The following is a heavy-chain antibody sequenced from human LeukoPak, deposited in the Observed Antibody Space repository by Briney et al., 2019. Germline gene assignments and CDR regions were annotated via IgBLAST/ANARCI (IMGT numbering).Heavy chain of an antibody. J-gene: IGHJ6*04. CDR2: IIPIFGTA. CDR3: ARLSDPSKSPGPLDI. D-gene: IGHD4-11*01. Sequence: GPSVKVSCKASGDTFNSVALSWVRLAPGQGLGWMGGIIPIFGTANHAQRFLGRVTITSDESTSTAYMEINSLTSEDTAVYYCARLSDPSKSPGPLDIWGKGTTVTVSS. CDR1: GDTFNSVA. V-gene: IGHV1-69*01.